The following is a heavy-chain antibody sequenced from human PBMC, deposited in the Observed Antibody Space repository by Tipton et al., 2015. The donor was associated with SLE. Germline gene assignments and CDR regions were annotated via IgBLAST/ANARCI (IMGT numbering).Heavy chain of an antibody. Sequence: LRLSCAASGFTFSSYAMSWIRQPPGKGLEWIGEINHSGSTNYNPSLKSRVTISVDTSKNQFSLKLSSVTAADTAVYYCEGSVAGTDYWGQGTLVTVSS. CDR1: GFTFSSYA. CDR2: INHSGST. D-gene: IGHD6-19*01. CDR3: EGSVAGTDY. J-gene: IGHJ4*02. V-gene: IGHV4-34*08.